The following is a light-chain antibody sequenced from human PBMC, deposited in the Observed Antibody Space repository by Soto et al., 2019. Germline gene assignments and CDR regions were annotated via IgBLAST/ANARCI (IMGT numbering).Light chain of an antibody. J-gene: IGKJ5*01. Sequence: DIVMTQSPDSLAVSLGERATINCKSSQSILYSSKNKNYLAWYQQKPGQPPKLLIYWASTRESGVPDRFSGSGSGTDFPLTITSLQAEDVALYYCQQYYRTPITFGQGTRLEIK. CDR3: QQYYRTPIT. CDR1: QSILYSSKNKNY. V-gene: IGKV4-1*01. CDR2: WAS.